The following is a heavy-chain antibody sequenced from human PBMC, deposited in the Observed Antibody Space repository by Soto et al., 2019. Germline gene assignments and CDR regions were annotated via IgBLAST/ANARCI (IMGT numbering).Heavy chain of an antibody. CDR3: AADPRPQLVPIDY. D-gene: IGHD6-6*01. CDR2: IKQDGSEK. CDR1: GFTFSRYW. V-gene: IGHV3-7*01. Sequence: EVQLMESGGGLVQPGGSLRLSCAASGFTFSRYWMTWVRQAPGKGLEWVANIKQDGSEKYYVDSVKGRFTISRDNAKNSLYLQMNSLRAEDTAVYYCAADPRPQLVPIDYWGQGTLVTVSS. J-gene: IGHJ4*02.